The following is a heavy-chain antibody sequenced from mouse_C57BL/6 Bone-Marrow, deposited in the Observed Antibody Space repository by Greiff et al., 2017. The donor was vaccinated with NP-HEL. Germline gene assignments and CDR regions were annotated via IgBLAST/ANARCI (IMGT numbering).Heavy chain of an antibody. V-gene: IGHV1-81*01. CDR2: IYPRSGNT. CDR1: GYTFTSYG. J-gene: IGHJ3*01. Sequence: VQLQQSGAELARPGASVKLSCKASGYTFTSYGISWVKQRTGQGLEWIGEIYPRSGNTYYTEKFKGKATLTADKSSSTAYMELRRLTSEDSAVYFCARPIYYGYAVFAYWGQGTLVTVSA. D-gene: IGHD2-2*01. CDR3: ARPIYYGYAVFAY.